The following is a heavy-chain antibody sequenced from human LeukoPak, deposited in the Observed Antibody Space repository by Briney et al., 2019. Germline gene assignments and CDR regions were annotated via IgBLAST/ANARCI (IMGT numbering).Heavy chain of an antibody. V-gene: IGHV3-53*01. J-gene: IGHJ4*02. CDR3: ARGLGQLVPTDY. Sequence: PGGSLRLSCAASGFTVSSNYMTWVRQAPGKGLEWVSLIYSGGSTYYADSVKGRFTISRDNAKNSLYLQMNSLRAEDTAVYYCARGLGQLVPTDYWGQGTLVTVSS. CDR2: IYSGGST. CDR1: GFTVSSNY. D-gene: IGHD6-6*01.